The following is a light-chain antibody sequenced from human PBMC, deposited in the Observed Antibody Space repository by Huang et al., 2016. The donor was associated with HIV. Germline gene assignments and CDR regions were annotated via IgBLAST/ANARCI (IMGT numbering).Light chain of an antibody. J-gene: IGKJ1*01. CDR1: QSVSSSH. CDR2: GAS. CDR3: QQYGNSPGT. Sequence: EIVLTQSPGTLSLSPWERAILSCRASQSVSSSHLAWYQQKPGQAPRLLIYGASSRATGIPDRFSGSGAGTDFTLTISRLEPEDFAVFYCQQYGNSPGTFGQGTKVEIK. V-gene: IGKV3-20*01.